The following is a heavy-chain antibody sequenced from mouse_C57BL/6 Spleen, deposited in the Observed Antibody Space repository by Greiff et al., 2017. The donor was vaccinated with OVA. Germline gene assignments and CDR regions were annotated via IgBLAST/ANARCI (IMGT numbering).Heavy chain of an antibody. CDR2: IYPGDGDT. V-gene: IGHV1-82*01. Sequence: QVQLQQSGPELVKPGASVKISCKASGYAFSSSWMNWVKQRPGKGLEWIGRIYPGDGDTNYNGKFKGKATLTADKSSSTAYMQLSRLTSEDSAVYFCARRDYYGYFDYWGQGTTLTVSS. J-gene: IGHJ2*01. CDR3: ARRDYYGYFDY. D-gene: IGHD1-1*01. CDR1: GYAFSSSW.